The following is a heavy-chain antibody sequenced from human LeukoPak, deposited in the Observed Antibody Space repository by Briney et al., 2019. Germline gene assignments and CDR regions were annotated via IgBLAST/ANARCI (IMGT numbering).Heavy chain of an antibody. J-gene: IGHJ4*02. D-gene: IGHD3-22*01. CDR2: ISSSGSTI. CDR3: ARDRTSGYSGSFDY. V-gene: IGHV3-48*01. Sequence: PGGSLRLSCAVSGFTFSSYSMNWVRQAPGKGLEWPSYISSSGSTIYYADSVKGRFTISRDNAKNSLYLQMTSLGAEDTAMYYCARDRTSGYSGSFDYCGQGTQVTVSS. CDR1: GFTFSSYS.